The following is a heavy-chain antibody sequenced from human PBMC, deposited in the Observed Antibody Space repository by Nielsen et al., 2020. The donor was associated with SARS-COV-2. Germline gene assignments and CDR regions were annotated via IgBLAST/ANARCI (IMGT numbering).Heavy chain of an antibody. D-gene: IGHD4-17*01. CDR3: TTDRYDYGDYGFGY. V-gene: IGHV3-15*01. J-gene: IGHJ4*02. Sequence: WIRQPPEKGLEWVGRIKSKTDGGTTDYAAPVKGRFTISRDDSKNTLYLQMNSLKTGDTAVYYCTTDRYDYGDYGFGYWGQGTLVTVSS. CDR2: IKSKTDGGTT.